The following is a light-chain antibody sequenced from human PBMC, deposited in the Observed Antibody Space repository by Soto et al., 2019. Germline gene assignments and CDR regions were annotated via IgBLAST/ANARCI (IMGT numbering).Light chain of an antibody. J-gene: IGLJ2*01. CDR2: EVH. CDR3: QSYDSSLSGSI. CDR1: SSDVGGYNY. V-gene: IGLV2-8*01. Sequence: QSALTQPPSASGSLGQSVTFSCTGTSSDVGGYNYVSWYQQHPGKAPKLIIYEVHKRPSGVPDRFSGSKSGTSASLAITGLQAEDEADYYCQSYDSSLSGSIFGGGTQLTVL.